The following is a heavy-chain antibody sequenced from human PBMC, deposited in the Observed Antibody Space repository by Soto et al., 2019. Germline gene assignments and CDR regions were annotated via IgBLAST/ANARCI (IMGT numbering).Heavy chain of an antibody. V-gene: IGHV3-23*01. J-gene: IGHJ5*02. Sequence: SPLDSWGSSEFPFSSTYVTLIRQAPGKGLDWVSTIDGSGGTTYYADSVKGRFTISRDNSMNTVYLQMNSQRADDTARYYCAKNSRWFNTWGQGALLNVSA. CDR2: IDGSGGTT. CDR1: EFPFSSTY. CDR3: AKNSRWFNT.